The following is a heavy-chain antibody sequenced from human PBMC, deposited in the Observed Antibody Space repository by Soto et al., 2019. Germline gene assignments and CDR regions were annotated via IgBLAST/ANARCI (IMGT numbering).Heavy chain of an antibody. CDR3: ARVLYDSSGYYPSPDYYYGMDV. V-gene: IGHV3-53*01. J-gene: IGHJ6*02. D-gene: IGHD3-22*01. CDR2: LYSGGST. Sequence: WGSLRLSCAASGFTVSSNYMSWVRQAPGKGLEWVSVLYSGGSTYYADSVKGRFTISRDNSKNTLYLQMNSLRAEDTAVYYCARVLYDSSGYYPSPDYYYGMDVWGQGTTVTVSS. CDR1: GFTVSSNY.